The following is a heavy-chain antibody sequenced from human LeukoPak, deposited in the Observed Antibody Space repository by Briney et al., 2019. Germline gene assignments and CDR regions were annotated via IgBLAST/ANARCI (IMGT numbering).Heavy chain of an antibody. V-gene: IGHV1-2*02. CDR2: INPNSGGT. Sequence: ASVKVSFKASGYTFTGYYMHWVRQAPGQGLEWMGWINPNSGGTNYAQKFQGRVTMTRDTSISTAYMELSRLRSDDTAVYYCARQGLRWSRGLSGGFDYWGQGTLVTVSS. J-gene: IGHJ4*02. CDR1: GYTFTGYY. D-gene: IGHD4-23*01. CDR3: ARQGLRWSRGLSGGFDY.